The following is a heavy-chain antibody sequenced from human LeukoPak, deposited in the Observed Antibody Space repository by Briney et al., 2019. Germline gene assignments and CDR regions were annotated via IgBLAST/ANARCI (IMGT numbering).Heavy chain of an antibody. V-gene: IGHV4-31*03. CDR3: ARAAPYFYDSSGYPQLHFDY. J-gene: IGHJ4*02. CDR2: IYYSGST. D-gene: IGHD3-22*01. Sequence: LQTLSLTCTVSGGSISSGGYYWSWIRQHPGKGLEWIGYIYYSGSTYYNPSLKSRVTISVDTSKNQFSLKLSSVTAADTAVYYCARAAPYFYDSSGYPQLHFDYWGQGTLVTVSS. CDR1: GGSISSGGYY.